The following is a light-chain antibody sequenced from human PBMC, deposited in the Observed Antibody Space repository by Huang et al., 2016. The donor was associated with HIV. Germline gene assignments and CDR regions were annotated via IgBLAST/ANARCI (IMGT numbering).Light chain of an antibody. V-gene: IGKV3D-20*01. J-gene: IGKJ4*01. CDR2: DAS. CDR1: QSGGNDY. Sequence: EVVLTKSPATLSLSPGERATLSCGASQSGGNDYLAWYQQKPGLAPRLLIYDASRRATGIPDRFSGSASGTDFTLTISRMQPEDFGVYYCQQYGSSPNTFGGGTKVEIK. CDR3: QQYGSSPNT.